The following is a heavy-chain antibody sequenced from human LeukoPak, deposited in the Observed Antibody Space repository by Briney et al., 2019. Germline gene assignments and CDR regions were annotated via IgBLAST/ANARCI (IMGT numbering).Heavy chain of an antibody. CDR2: LSYDGSNQ. D-gene: IGHD3-22*01. CDR3: ARDLYDSGAYSSPIDY. J-gene: IGHJ4*02. CDR1: GFTFINYA. V-gene: IGHV3-30-3*01. Sequence: GRSLRLSCAASGFTFINYAMHWVRQAPDKGLEWVAALSYDGSNQYYADSVKGRFTISRDNAKNSLYLQMNSLRAEDTAVYYCARDLYDSGAYSSPIDYWGQGTLVTVSS.